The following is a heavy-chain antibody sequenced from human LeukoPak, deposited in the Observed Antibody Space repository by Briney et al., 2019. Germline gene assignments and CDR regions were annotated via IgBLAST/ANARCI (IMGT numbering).Heavy chain of an antibody. CDR3: ARHVRSGYSSGWADWYFDL. V-gene: IGHV4-39*01. Sequence: PSETLSLTCTVSGGSVTSSSYYWGWIRQPPGKGLEWIGNIYYSGSTYYNPSLKSRVTISVDTSKNQFSLKLSSVTAADTAVYFCARHVRSGYSSGWADWYFDLWGRGTLVTVSS. CDR1: GGSVTSSSYY. J-gene: IGHJ2*01. D-gene: IGHD6-19*01. CDR2: IYYSGST.